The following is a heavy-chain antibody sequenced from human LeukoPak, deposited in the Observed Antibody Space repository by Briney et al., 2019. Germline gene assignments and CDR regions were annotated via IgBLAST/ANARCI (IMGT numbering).Heavy chain of an antibody. V-gene: IGHV1-18*01. D-gene: IGHD6-13*01. J-gene: IGHJ5*02. CDR2: ISAYNGNT. CDR3: ARAQGTSPYSENWFDP. CDR1: GGTFSSYA. Sequence: ASVKVSCKASGGTFSSYAISWVRQAPGQGLEWMGWISAYNGNTNYAQKLQGRVTMTTDTSTSTAYMELRSLRSDDTAVYYCARAQGTSPYSENWFDPWGQGTLVTVSS.